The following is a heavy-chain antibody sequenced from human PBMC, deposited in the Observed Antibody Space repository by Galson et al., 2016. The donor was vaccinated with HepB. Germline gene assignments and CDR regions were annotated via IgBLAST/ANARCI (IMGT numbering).Heavy chain of an antibody. CDR3: AKGRRNTICGVVGSGWGSYFAS. V-gene: IGHV3-9*01. J-gene: IGHJ4*02. D-gene: IGHD3-3*01. Sequence: SLRLSCAASGFPFDDYAMHWVRQVPGKGLEWVSGIGWQSGTIGYADSVKGRFTISRDNAKKSLHLQMNSVRPEDTALYYCAKGRRNTICGVVGSGWGSYFASWGQGILVTVSS. CDR1: GFPFDDYA. CDR2: IGWQSGTI.